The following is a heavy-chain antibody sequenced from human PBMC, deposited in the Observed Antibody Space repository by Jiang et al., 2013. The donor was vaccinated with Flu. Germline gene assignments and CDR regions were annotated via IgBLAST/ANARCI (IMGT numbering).Heavy chain of an antibody. CDR3: ARRGDCSGGSCYPLDY. Sequence: GESLRISCTASGYSFTSYWISWVRQMPGKGLEWMGRIDPSDSYTNYSPSFQGHATISVDKSIATASLQWSSLKASDTAMYYCARRGDCSGGSCYPLDYWGQGTLVTVSS. J-gene: IGHJ4*02. CDR1: GYSFTSYW. CDR2: IDPSDSYT. D-gene: IGHD2-15*01. V-gene: IGHV5-10-1*01.